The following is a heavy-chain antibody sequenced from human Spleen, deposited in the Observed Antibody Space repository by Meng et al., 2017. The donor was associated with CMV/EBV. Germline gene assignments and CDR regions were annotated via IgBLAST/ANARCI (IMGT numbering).Heavy chain of an antibody. CDR1: GGSISSSSYY. J-gene: IGHJ4*02. V-gene: IGHV4-39*07. CDR3: ARVMLVTTTYYYDSSGPNDY. CDR2: IYYSGST. D-gene: IGHD3-22*01. Sequence: SETLSLTCTVSGGSISSSSYYWGWIRQPPGKGLEWIGSIYYSGSTYYNPSLKSRVTISVDTSKNQFSLKLSSVTAADTAVYYCARVMLVTTTYYYDSSGPNDYWGQGTLVTVSS.